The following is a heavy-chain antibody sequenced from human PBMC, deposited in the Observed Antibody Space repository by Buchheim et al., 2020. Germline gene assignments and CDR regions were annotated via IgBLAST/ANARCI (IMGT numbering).Heavy chain of an antibody. V-gene: IGHV3-11*06. Sequence: QVQLVESGGGLVKPGGSLRLSCAASGFTFSDYYMSWIRQAPGKGLEWVSYISSSSSYTNYADSVKGRFTISRDNAKNSLYLQMNSLRAEDTAVYYCARDPDDSYDFWSGHYYYYYGMDVWGQGTT. J-gene: IGHJ6*02. CDR1: GFTFSDYY. CDR3: ARDPDDSYDFWSGHYYYYYGMDV. D-gene: IGHD3-3*01. CDR2: ISSSSSYT.